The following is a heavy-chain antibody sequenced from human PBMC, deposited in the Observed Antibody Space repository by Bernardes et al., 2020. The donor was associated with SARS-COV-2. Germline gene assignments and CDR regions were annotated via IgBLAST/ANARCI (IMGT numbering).Heavy chain of an antibody. CDR3: ARVFHDYYDSSGYQPMDY. J-gene: IGHJ4*02. Sequence: GGSLRLSCAASGFTFSNYNMNWVRQAPGRGLEWVSSISSSSSFIYYADSVKGRFTISRDNAKNSLYLQMNSLRAEDTAVYYCARVFHDYYDSSGYQPMDYWGQGTLVTVSS. CDR1: GFTFSNYN. CDR2: ISSSSSFI. D-gene: IGHD3-22*01. V-gene: IGHV3-21*01.